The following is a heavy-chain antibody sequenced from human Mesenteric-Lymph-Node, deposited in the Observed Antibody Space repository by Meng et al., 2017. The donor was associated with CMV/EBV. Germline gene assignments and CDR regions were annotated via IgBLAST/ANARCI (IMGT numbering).Heavy chain of an antibody. CDR2: ISNSGGST. J-gene: IGHJ3*02. V-gene: IGHV3-23*01. CDR3: ARSRLQYFDWLDGFDI. D-gene: IGHD3-9*01. Sequence: GESLKISCAASGFTFSTYGMSWVRQGPGKGLEWVSYISNSGGSTYYADSVKGRFTISRDNSKNTLFLQMNSLRADDTAVYYCARSRLQYFDWLDGFDIWGQGTMVTVSS. CDR1: GFTFSTYG.